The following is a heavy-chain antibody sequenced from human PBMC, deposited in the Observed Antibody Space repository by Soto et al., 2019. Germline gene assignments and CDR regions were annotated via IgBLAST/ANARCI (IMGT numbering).Heavy chain of an antibody. V-gene: IGHV4-31*03. CDR1: GGSISSGGYY. CDR3: ATGGARTKIDY. Sequence: PSETLALTCTVSGGSISSGGYYWSWIRQHPGKGLEWIGYIYYSGSTYYNPSLKSRATISVDTSTNQFSLKLRSVTAADTAVYYCATGGARTKIDYWGQGTLVTVSS. J-gene: IGHJ4*02. CDR2: IYYSGST. D-gene: IGHD3-16*01.